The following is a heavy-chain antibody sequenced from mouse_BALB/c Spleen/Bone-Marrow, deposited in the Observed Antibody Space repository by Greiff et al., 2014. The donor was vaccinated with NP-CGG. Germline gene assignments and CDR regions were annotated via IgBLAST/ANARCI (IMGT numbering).Heavy chain of an antibody. CDR3: ARRWLPYAMDY. J-gene: IGHJ4*01. Sequence: EVQLQQSGPELVKPGASVKMSCKASGYTFTSYIMHWVKQKPGQGLEWIGYINPYNDGTKYNEKFKGKATLTSDKSSSTAYMELSSLTSEDSAVYYCARRWLPYAMDYWGQGTSVTVYS. CDR1: GYTFTSYI. D-gene: IGHD2-3*01. CDR2: INPYNDGT. V-gene: IGHV1-14*01.